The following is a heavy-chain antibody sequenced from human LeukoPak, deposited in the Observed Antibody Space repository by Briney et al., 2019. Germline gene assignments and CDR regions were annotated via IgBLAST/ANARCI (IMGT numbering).Heavy chain of an antibody. J-gene: IGHJ3*02. CDR2: IYYSGST. V-gene: IGHV4-59*01. CDR3: ARDRRWEQLHAFDI. CDR1: GGSISSYY. D-gene: IGHD1-26*01. Sequence: PSETLSLTCTVSGGSISSYYWSWIRQPPGKGLEWIGYIYYSGSTNYNPSLKSRVTISVDTSKNQFSLKLSSVTAADTAVYYCARDRRWEQLHAFDIWGQGTMVTVSS.